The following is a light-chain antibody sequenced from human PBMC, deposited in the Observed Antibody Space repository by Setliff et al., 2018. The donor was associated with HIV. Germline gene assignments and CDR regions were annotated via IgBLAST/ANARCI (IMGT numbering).Light chain of an antibody. CDR2: DVN. Sequence: QSALTQPASVSGSPGQSITISCTGTSTDVGGYDYVSWYQHQTAKAPRLIIYDVNNRPAGVSNRFSGSKSGKTASLTISGLQAEDEGVYYCSSYTSSSSIFGGGTKVTVL. CDR1: STDVGGYDY. CDR3: SSYTSSSSI. V-gene: IGLV2-14*01. J-gene: IGLJ2*01.